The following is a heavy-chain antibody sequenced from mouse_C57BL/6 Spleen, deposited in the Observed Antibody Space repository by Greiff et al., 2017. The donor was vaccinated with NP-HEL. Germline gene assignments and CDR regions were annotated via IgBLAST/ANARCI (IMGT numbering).Heavy chain of an antibody. CDR1: GFTFSDYG. CDR2: ISSGSSTI. Sequence: EVHLVESGGGLVKPGGSLKLSCAASGFTFSDYGMHWVRQAPEKGLEWVAYISSGSSTIYYADTVKGRFTISRDNAKNTLFLQMTSLRSEDTAMYYCARLRYPYAMDYWGQGTSVTVSS. V-gene: IGHV5-17*01. CDR3: ARLRYPYAMDY. J-gene: IGHJ4*01. D-gene: IGHD1-1*01.